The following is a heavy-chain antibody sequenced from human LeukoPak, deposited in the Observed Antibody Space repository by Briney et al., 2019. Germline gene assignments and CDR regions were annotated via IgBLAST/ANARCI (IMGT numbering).Heavy chain of an antibody. CDR3: ARTQEAGYSSGPYDSYYYYYMDV. CDR1: GGSISSGRYY. J-gene: IGHJ6*03. CDR2: ISTSGRT. D-gene: IGHD6-19*01. V-gene: IGHV4-61*02. Sequence: PSETLSLTCTVSGGSISSGRYYWSWIRQPAGKGLEWIGRISTSGRTDYNPSLKSRVTISVDTSKNQFSLKLSSVTAADTAVYFCARTQEAGYSSGPYDSYYYYYMDVWGKGTTVTISS.